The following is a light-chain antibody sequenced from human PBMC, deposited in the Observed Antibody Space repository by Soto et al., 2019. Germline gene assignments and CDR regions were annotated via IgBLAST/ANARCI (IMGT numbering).Light chain of an antibody. Sequence: QSALTQPRSVSGSPRQSVTISCTGTSSDVGGYNYVSWYQQHPGKAPKLIICDVTDRPSGVPDRFSGSKSGNTASLTISGLQADDEADYYCCSYAASCVFGTGTKVTVL. CDR2: DVT. CDR3: CSYAASCV. V-gene: IGLV2-11*01. J-gene: IGLJ1*01. CDR1: SSDVGGYNY.